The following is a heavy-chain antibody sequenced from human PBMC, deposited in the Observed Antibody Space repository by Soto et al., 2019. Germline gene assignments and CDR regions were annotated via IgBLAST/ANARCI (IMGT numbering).Heavy chain of an antibody. D-gene: IGHD3-10*01. Sequence: QVQLVQSGTEVKKPGASVKVSCKASGYTFTTHYMHWVRQAPGQGLDWMGIINPSGGRTTYALKFQGRVTMTSDTSTNTVYVELTSLRSEDTAIYFCARAGENYGSGPFSPPLRYYFHSWGQGTLVTVSS. V-gene: IGHV1-46*01. CDR3: ARAGENYGSGPFSPPLRYYFHS. J-gene: IGHJ4*02. CDR1: GYTFTTHY. CDR2: INPSGGRT.